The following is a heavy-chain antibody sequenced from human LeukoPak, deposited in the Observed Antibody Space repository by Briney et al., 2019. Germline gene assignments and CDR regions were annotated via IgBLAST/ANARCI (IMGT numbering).Heavy chain of an antibody. CDR1: GFTVSSNY. CDR2: IYSGGTT. CDR3: ARDSYDGFDI. Sequence: GGSLRLSCEASGFTVSSNYMSWVRQAPGKGLEWVSVIYSGGTTYYADSVKGRFTISRDNSKNTLYLQMNSLRAEDTAVYYCARDSYDGFDIWGQGTMVTVSS. J-gene: IGHJ3*02. V-gene: IGHV3-53*01.